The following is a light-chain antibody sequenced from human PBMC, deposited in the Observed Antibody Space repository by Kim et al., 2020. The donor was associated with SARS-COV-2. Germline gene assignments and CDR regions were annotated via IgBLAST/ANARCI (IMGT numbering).Light chain of an antibody. J-gene: IGKJ2*01. CDR2: NAS. Sequence: ASVGDGVTLPCRASQSINTWLAWYQQKPGKAPKALIYNASTLESGVPTGFSGCVSGTEFILTISSLQPDDFATYFCQQYETYSRTFGQGNKLEI. CDR3: QQYETYSRT. CDR1: QSINTW. V-gene: IGKV1-5*03.